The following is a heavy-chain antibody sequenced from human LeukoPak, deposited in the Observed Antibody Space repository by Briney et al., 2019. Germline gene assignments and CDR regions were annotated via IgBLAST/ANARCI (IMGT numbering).Heavy chain of an antibody. J-gene: IGHJ3*02. CDR1: GGSISSGGYY. Sequence: SETLSLTCTVSGGSISSGGYYWSWIRQHPGKGLEWIGYIYYSGSTYYNPSLKSRVTISVDTSKNQFSLKLSSVTAADTAVYYCAREEYYYDSSGYYLHDASDIWGQGTMVTVSS. V-gene: IGHV4-31*03. D-gene: IGHD3-22*01. CDR3: AREEYYYDSSGYYLHDASDI. CDR2: IYYSGST.